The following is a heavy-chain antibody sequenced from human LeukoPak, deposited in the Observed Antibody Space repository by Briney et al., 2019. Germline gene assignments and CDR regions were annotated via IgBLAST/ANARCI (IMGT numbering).Heavy chain of an antibody. V-gene: IGHV3-23*01. CDR1: GFTFSSYA. Sequence: GGSLRLSCAASGFTFSSYAMSWVRQAPGKGLEWVSAISGSGGSTYYADSVKGRFTISRDNSQNTLYLQMNSLRAEDTAVYYCAKKARGFLVVGSASFDYWGQGTLVTVSS. J-gene: IGHJ4*02. D-gene: IGHD2-2*01. CDR3: AKKARGFLVVGSASFDY. CDR2: ISGSGGST.